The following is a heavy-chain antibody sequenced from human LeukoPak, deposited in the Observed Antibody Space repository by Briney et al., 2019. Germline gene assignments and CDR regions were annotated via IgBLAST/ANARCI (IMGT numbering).Heavy chain of an antibody. CDR1: GFTFSRYW. CDR2: IKQDGSEK. J-gene: IGHJ6*03. CDR3: ARVSITIFGVIRYYMDV. Sequence: GESLRLSCAASGFTFSRYWTSWVRQAPGKGLEWVANIKQDGSEKYYVDSVKGRFTISRDNAKNSLYLQRNSLRAEDTAIYYCARVSITIFGVIRYYMDVWGKGNTVTVSS. V-gene: IGHV3-7*01. D-gene: IGHD3-3*01.